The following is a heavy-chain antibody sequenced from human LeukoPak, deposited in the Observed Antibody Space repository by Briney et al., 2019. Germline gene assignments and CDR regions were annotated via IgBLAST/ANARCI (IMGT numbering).Heavy chain of an antibody. CDR2: IYYSGNT. V-gene: IGHV4-39*01. CDR3: ARRGFYYGSGTDFHH. Sequence: SETLSLTCIVSGGSISSTDYYWGWIRQPPGKGLEWIGNIYYSGNTYYNPSLKSRVTISVDTSKNQFSLKLSSVTAADTAVYYCARRGFYYGSGTDFHHWGQGTLVTVSS. D-gene: IGHD3-10*01. J-gene: IGHJ1*01. CDR1: GGSISSTDYY.